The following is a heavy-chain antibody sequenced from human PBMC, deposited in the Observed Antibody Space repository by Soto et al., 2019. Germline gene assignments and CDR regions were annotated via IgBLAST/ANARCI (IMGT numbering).Heavy chain of an antibody. D-gene: IGHD3-10*01. Sequence: PGGTLRLSCAASGFTFSSYWMSWVRQAPGKGLEWVANIKQDGSEKYYVDSVKGRFTISRDNAKNSLYLQMNSLRAEDTAVYYCARDYYGSGSYYQHLGYWGQGTLVTVSS. CDR1: GFTFSSYW. CDR3: ARDYYGSGSYYQHLGY. V-gene: IGHV3-7*04. CDR2: IKQDGSEK. J-gene: IGHJ4*02.